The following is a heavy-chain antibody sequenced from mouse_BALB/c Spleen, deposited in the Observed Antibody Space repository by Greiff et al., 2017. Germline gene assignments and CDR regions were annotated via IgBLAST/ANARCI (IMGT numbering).Heavy chain of an antibody. CDR3: ASDYYGSSYPWFAY. V-gene: IGHV1-4*02. Sequence: QVQLKQSAAELARPGASVKMSCKASGYTFTSYTMHWVKQRPGQGLEWIGYINPSSGYTEYNQKFKDKTTLTADKSSSTAYMQLSSLTSEDSAVYYCASDYYGSSYPWFAYWGQGTLVTVSA. CDR2: INPSSGYT. D-gene: IGHD1-1*01. CDR1: GYTFTSYT. J-gene: IGHJ3*01.